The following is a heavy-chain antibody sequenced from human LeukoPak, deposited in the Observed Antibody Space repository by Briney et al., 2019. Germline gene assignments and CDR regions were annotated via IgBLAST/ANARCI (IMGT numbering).Heavy chain of an antibody. CDR1: GFSFSSYW. D-gene: IGHD3-3*01. V-gene: IGHV3-7*01. CDR3: VSGFLQWLY. CDR2: LNPDGSNM. J-gene: IGHJ4*02. Sequence: GGSLRLSCAASGFSFSSYWMSWVRQAPGKGLEWVANLNPDGSNMLYVDSVKGRFTISRDNAKNSLYLQMNNLRAEDTAVYFCVSGFLQWLYWGQGTLVTVSS.